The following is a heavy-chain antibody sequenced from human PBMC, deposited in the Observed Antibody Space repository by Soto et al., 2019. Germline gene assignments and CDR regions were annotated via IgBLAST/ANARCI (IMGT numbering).Heavy chain of an antibody. V-gene: IGHV4-4*07. D-gene: IGHD3-3*01. CDR1: GASMSGFY. Sequence: ETLCLTCPVSGASMSGFYWTGIRQPSGKGLEWIGRVYSSGGTHYSPSLKSRVTISLDTSKNQFSLRLLSVTDAATAVYFCARGQRFSDWFDPWGQGTLVTVSS. CDR3: ARGQRFSDWFDP. CDR2: VYSSGGT. J-gene: IGHJ5*02.